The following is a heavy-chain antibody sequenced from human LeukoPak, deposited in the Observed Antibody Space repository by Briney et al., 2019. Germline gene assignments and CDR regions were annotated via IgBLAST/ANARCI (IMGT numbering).Heavy chain of an antibody. CDR1: GGSVSSGRYY. V-gene: IGHV4-34*01. J-gene: IGHJ6*02. CDR3: ARGASIAARLNYYYYYGMDV. D-gene: IGHD6-6*01. CDR2: INHSGST. Sequence: SETLSLACSVSGGSVSSGRYYWSWIRQPPGKGLEWIGEINHSGSTNYNPSLKSRVTISVDTSKNQFSLKLSSVTAADTAVYYCARGASIAARLNYYYYYGMDVWGQGTTVTVSS.